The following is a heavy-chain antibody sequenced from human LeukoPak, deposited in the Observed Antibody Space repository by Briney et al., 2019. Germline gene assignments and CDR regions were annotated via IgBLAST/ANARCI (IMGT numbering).Heavy chain of an antibody. D-gene: IGHD3-3*02. CDR1: GYTFTGYY. V-gene: IGHV1-2*02. CDR3: ARHLHFDF. CDR2: LNPNTGGT. Sequence: PGASVEVSCKASGYTFTGYYVHWVRQAPGQGLEWMGWLNPNTGGTSYAQRFQGRVTMTGDSSINTAYMELSSLRSDDTAIYYCARHLHFDFWGQGTLVAVSS. J-gene: IGHJ4*02.